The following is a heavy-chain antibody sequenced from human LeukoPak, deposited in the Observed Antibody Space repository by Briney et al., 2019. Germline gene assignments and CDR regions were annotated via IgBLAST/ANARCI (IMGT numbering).Heavy chain of an antibody. J-gene: IGHJ4*02. CDR2: IRSSSSYI. Sequence: PGRSLRLSCTTSGFTFGDYAMSWVRQAPGKGLEWVSFIRSSSSYIYYADSVKGRFTISRDNAKNSLYLQMNSLRAEDTAVYYCARPGIAVAGEFFDYWGQGTLVTVSS. CDR3: ARPGIAVAGEFFDY. CDR1: GFTFGDYA. V-gene: IGHV3-21*01. D-gene: IGHD6-19*01.